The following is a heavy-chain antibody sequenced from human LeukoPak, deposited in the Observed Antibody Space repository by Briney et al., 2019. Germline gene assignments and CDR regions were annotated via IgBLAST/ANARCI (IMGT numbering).Heavy chain of an antibody. Sequence: GGSLTLSCAASGCTFSFYAMSWVRRAPGKGLGWVSFISISGDVTCYTDTVKGRFTISRDNSKNTFYLQMNSLRAEDTAIYYCAKDRPNYYESNGHYYKRDGDYWGQGTLVTVSS. CDR2: ISISGDVT. J-gene: IGHJ4*02. D-gene: IGHD3-22*01. V-gene: IGHV3-23*01. CDR1: GCTFSFYA. CDR3: AKDRPNYYESNGHYYKRDGDY.